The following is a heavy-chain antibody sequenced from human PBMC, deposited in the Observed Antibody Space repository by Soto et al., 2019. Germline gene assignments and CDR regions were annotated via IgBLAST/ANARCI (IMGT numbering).Heavy chain of an antibody. J-gene: IGHJ1*01. CDR1: GGTFSSYA. CDR2: IIPIFGTA. Sequence: SVKVSCKASGGTFSSYASSWVRQAPGQGLEWMGGIIPIFGTANYAQKFQGRVTITADEPTSTAYMELSSLRSEDTAVYYCAEEPNAAEYFQHWGQRTLVTVSS. D-gene: IGHD1-1*01. V-gene: IGHV1-69*13. CDR3: AEEPNAAEYFQH.